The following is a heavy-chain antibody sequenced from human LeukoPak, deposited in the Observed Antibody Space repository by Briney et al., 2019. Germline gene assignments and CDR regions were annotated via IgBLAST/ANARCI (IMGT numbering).Heavy chain of an antibody. Sequence: ESGPTLVNPTQTLTLTCTFSGFSLSTSGLGVAWIRQPPGKALEWLALIYWDDDKRHSPSLKSRLTITKDTSKNQVVLTMTNMDPVDTATYYCAHRLPSGPFDSWGQGTLVTVSS. CDR1: GFSLSTSGLG. V-gene: IGHV2-5*02. J-gene: IGHJ4*02. CDR2: IYWDDDK. CDR3: AHRLPSGPFDS. D-gene: IGHD3-10*01.